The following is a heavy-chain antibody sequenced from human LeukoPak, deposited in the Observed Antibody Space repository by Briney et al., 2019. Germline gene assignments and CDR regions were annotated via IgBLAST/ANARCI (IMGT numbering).Heavy chain of an antibody. D-gene: IGHD3-10*01. Sequence: TGGSLRLSCAASGFTFSSYWMSWVRQAPGKGLEWVANIKQDGSEKYYVDSAKGRFTISRDNAKNTVFLQMNSLRAEDTAVYYCARHLNYYLDYWGQGTLVTVSS. CDR3: ARHLNYYLDY. CDR2: IKQDGSEK. V-gene: IGHV3-7*01. CDR1: GFTFSSYW. J-gene: IGHJ4*02.